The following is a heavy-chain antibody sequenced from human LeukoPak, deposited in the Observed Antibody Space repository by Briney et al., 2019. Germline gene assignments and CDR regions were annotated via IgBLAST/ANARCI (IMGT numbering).Heavy chain of an antibody. D-gene: IGHD3-22*01. CDR1: GYTFTSYD. CDR3: ARLFQRNELNYYDSSGYSLGY. V-gene: IGHV1-8*03. Sequence: ASVKVSCKASGYTFTSYDINWVRQATGQGLEWMEWMNPNSGNTGYAQKFQGRITITRNTSIRTAYMELSSLRSEDTAVYYCARLFQRNELNYYDSSGYSLGYWGQGTLVTVSS. J-gene: IGHJ4*02. CDR2: MNPNSGNT.